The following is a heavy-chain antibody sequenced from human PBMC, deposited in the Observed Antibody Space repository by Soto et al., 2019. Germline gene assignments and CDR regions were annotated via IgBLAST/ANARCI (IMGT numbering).Heavy chain of an antibody. V-gene: IGHV3-15*01. J-gene: IGHJ4*02. Sequence: GGSLRLSCAASGFTFSNAWMSWVRQAPGKGLEWVGRIKSKTDGGTTDYAAPVKGRFTISRDDSKNTLYLQMNSLKTDDTAVYYCTTPRFPRPPSGNYWTFDYWGQGTLVTVSS. CDR2: IKSKTDGGTT. CDR1: GFTFSNAW. D-gene: IGHD1-26*01. CDR3: TTPRFPRPPSGNYWTFDY.